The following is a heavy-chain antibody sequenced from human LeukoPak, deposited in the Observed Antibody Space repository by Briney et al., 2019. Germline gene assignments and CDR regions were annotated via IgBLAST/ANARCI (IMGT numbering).Heavy chain of an antibody. V-gene: IGHV3-23*01. J-gene: IGHJ4*02. CDR1: GFTFSSYT. Sequence: GGSLRLSCAASGFTFSSYTMSWVRQAPGKGLEWVSGISGSGGSIYYEDSVKGRFTISRDNSKNTLYLQMNSPRAEDTAVYYCAILPGYSSSWYEVDYWGQGTLVTVSS. CDR2: ISGSGGSI. CDR3: AILPGYSSSWYEVDY. D-gene: IGHD6-13*01.